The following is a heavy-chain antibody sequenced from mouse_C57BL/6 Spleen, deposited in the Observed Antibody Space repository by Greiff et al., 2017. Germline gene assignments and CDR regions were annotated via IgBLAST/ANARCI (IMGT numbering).Heavy chain of an antibody. J-gene: IGHJ1*03. CDR3: ARHGLIYDGYPHWYFDV. CDR1: GYTFTSYW. D-gene: IGHD2-3*01. V-gene: IGHV1-72*01. Sequence: QQSCKASGYTFTSYWMHWVKQRPGRGLEWIGRIDPNSGGTKYNEKFKSKATLTVDKPSSTAYMQLSSLTSEDSAVYYCARHGLIYDGYPHWYFDVWGTGTTVTVSS. CDR2: IDPNSGGT.